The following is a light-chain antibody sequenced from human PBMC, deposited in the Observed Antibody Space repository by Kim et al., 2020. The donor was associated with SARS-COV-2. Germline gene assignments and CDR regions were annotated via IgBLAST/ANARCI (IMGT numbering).Light chain of an antibody. V-gene: IGKV3-20*01. Sequence: SAGERPTPSRRANLSFIGRYLAWYQQKPGHPPRLLIYGVSSRAPGIPDRFSGSGSGTDFTLTISRLEPEDFAVYYCQQYDSSPTFGQGTKVDIK. CDR1: LSFIGRY. CDR3: QQYDSSPT. J-gene: IGKJ1*01. CDR2: GVS.